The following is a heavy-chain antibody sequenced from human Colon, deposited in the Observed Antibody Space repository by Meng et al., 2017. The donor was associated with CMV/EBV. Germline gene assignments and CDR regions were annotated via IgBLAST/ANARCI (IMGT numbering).Heavy chain of an antibody. CDR3: ARDRDHYETPPTDY. D-gene: IGHD3-22*01. CDR1: GYTFANYG. V-gene: IGHV1-18*01. CDR2: ISTYNGNT. Sequence: QVLLVQSGAELKKPGASVQVSCKASGYTFANYGITCVRRAPGQGLEWMAWISTYNGNTHSAQKFQGRLTLTTDASTSTAYMELRSLRSDDTAVYYCARDRDHYETPPTDYWGQGTLVTVSS. J-gene: IGHJ4*02.